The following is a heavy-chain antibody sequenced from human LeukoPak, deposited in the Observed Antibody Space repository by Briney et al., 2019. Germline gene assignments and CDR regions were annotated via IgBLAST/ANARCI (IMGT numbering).Heavy chain of an antibody. CDR2: INPNSGGT. Sequence: ASVKVSCKPSGYTFTGYYIQWVRQAPGQGLEWMGWINPNSGGTNYAPKFQGRVSMTRDTSISTAFMDLSRLRSDDTAVYYCARVKTMIVVVRLFDYWGQGTQVTVSS. V-gene: IGHV1-2*02. CDR1: GYTFTGYY. CDR3: ARVKTMIVVVRLFDY. J-gene: IGHJ4*02. D-gene: IGHD3-22*01.